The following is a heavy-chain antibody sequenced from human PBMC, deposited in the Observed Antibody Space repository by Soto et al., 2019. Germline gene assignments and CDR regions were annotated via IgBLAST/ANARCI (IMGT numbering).Heavy chain of an antibody. Sequence: SPTLSLTCAISGDSVSSNSAAWNWIRQSPSRGLEWLGRTYYRSKWYNDYAVSVKSRITINPDTSKNQFSLQLNSVTPEDTAVYYCARVGASIAAAGTFVYWGQGTLVTVSS. CDR1: GDSVSSNSAA. CDR3: ARVGASIAAAGTFVY. J-gene: IGHJ4*02. CDR2: TYYRSKWYN. V-gene: IGHV6-1*01. D-gene: IGHD6-13*01.